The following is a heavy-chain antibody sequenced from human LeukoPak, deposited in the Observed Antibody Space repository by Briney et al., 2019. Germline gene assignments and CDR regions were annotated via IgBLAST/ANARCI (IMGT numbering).Heavy chain of an antibody. CDR1: GGSFSGYY. CDR3: ARTFRESYYDFWSGYSTLDY. V-gene: IGHV4-34*01. Sequence: PSETLSLSCGVYGGSFSGYYLTWIRQPPGKGLEWIGEIHPSGSPNYNPSLKSRVTISVDTSKNQFSLRMSSLTAADTAVYYCARTFRESYYDFWSGYSTLDYWGQGTLVTVSS. D-gene: IGHD3-3*01. J-gene: IGHJ4*02. CDR2: IHPSGSP.